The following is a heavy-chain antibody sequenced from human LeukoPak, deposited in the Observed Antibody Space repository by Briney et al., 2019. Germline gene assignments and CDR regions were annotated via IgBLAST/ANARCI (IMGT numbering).Heavy chain of an antibody. Sequence: SETLSLTCAVYGGSFSGYYWSWIRQPPGKGLEWIGEINHSGSTNYIPSLKSRVIISVDTSKNQFSLKLRSVTAADTAVYFCARHSSGWPLFDYWGQGTLVTVSS. CDR2: INHSGST. CDR1: GGSFSGYY. D-gene: IGHD6-19*01. J-gene: IGHJ4*02. V-gene: IGHV4-34*01. CDR3: ARHSSGWPLFDY.